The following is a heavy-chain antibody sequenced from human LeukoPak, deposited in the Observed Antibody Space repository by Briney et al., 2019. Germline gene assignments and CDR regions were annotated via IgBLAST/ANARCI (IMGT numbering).Heavy chain of an antibody. CDR1: GGSFSGYY. CDR2: IYYSGST. V-gene: IGHV4-34*03. J-gene: IGHJ6*03. Sequence: SETLSLTCAVYGGSFSGYYWSWIRQPPGKGLEWIGSIYYSGSTYYNPSLKSRVTISVDTSKNQFSLKLSSVTAADTAVYYCWYDFWSGYPLDYYYYYYMDVWGKGTTVTVSS. CDR3: WYDFWSGYPLDYYYYYYMDV. D-gene: IGHD3-3*01.